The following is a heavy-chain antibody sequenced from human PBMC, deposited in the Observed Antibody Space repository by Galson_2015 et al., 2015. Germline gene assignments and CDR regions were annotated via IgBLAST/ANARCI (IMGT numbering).Heavy chain of an antibody. V-gene: IGHV5-51*01. CDR2: IYPDDSDT. CDR3: ARQGTGPSFDY. Sequence: QSGAEVKKPGESLTISCKVYGYRFSNYWIGWLRQMPGKGLEWMGTIYPDDSDTKYSPSFQGQVTISADKSIVTASLQWSSLKASDTAMYYCARQGTGPSFDYWGQGTLVTVSS. CDR1: GYRFSNYW. D-gene: IGHD3/OR15-3a*01. J-gene: IGHJ4*02.